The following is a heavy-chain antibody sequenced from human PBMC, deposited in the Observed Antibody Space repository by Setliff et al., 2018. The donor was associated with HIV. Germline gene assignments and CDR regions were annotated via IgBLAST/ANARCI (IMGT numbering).Heavy chain of an antibody. J-gene: IGHJ2*01. CDR3: ARETNASGSLTAYWYFDL. Sequence: PSETLSLTCTVSGASLSSGNYFWSWIRQPAGKGLEWIGRIYTSGSTNYNPSLKSRVTISVDTSKNQSSLKLSSVTAADTAVYYCARETNASGSLTAYWYFDLWGRGTLVTVS. D-gene: IGHD3-10*01. CDR1: GASLSSGNYF. CDR2: IYTSGST. V-gene: IGHV4-61*02.